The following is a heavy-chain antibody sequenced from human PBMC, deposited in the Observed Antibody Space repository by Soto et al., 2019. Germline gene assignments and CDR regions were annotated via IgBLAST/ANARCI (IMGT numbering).Heavy chain of an antibody. J-gene: IGHJ4*02. V-gene: IGHV3-30*03. CDR3: ARAGGTTVTGLWHFDS. CDR2: ISYDGRHQ. Sequence: QVRLVESGGDLVQPGRSLRLSCAASGFTFGSYGMHWVRQAPGKGLEWVAMISYDGRHQYYADSVKGRFTISRDNSKKTLYLEMNSLRAEDTAVYYCARAGGTTVTGLWHFDSWGQGTLVTVSS. D-gene: IGHD4-17*01. CDR1: GFTFGSYG.